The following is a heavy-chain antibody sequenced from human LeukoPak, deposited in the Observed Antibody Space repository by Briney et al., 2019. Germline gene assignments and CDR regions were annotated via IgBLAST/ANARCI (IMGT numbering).Heavy chain of an antibody. CDR3: ARDARITMIVVVKKAFDI. Sequence: GSSVKVSCKASGGTFSSYAISWVRQAPVQGLEWMGRIIPILGIANYAQKFQGRVTITADKSTSTAYMELSSLRSEDTAVYYCARDARITMIVVVKKAFDIWGQGTMVTVSS. CDR2: IIPILGIA. D-gene: IGHD3-22*01. CDR1: GGTFSSYA. J-gene: IGHJ3*02. V-gene: IGHV1-69*04.